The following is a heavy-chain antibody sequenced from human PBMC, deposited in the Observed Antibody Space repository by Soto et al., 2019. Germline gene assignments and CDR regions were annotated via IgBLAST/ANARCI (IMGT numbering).Heavy chain of an antibody. CDR1: GSTFSSYG. CDR2: IWYDGSNK. J-gene: IGHJ4*02. CDR3: ARDVDYGDYVGDY. D-gene: IGHD4-17*01. Sequence: GGSLRLSCAASGSTFSSYGMHWVRQAPGKGLEWVAVIWYDGSNKYYADSVKGRFTISRDNSKNTLYLQMNSLRAEDTAVYYCARDVDYGDYVGDYWGQGTLVTVSS. V-gene: IGHV3-33*01.